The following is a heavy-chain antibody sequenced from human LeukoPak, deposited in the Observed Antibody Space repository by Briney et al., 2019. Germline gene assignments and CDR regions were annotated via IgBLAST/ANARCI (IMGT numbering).Heavy chain of an antibody. D-gene: IGHD3-9*01. J-gene: IGHJ4*02. CDR3: ARASRPILRYFDWLLSVEYCFDY. CDR2: ISAYNGNT. Sequence: ASVKVSCKASGYTFTSYGISWVRQAPGQGLEWMGWISAYNGNTNYAQKLQGRVTMTTDTSTSTAYMELRSLRSDDTAVYYCARASRPILRYFDWLLSVEYCFDYWGQGTLVTVSS. CDR1: GYTFTSYG. V-gene: IGHV1-18*01.